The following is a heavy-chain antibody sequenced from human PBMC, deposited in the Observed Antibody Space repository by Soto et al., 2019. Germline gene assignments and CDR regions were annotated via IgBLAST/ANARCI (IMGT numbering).Heavy chain of an antibody. Sequence: QVQLVQSGAEVKKPGASVKVSCKASGYTFTSYGISWVRQAPGQGLEWMGWISAYNGNTNYAQKLQGRVTMTQDTTTSPAYMELRSLRSDDTAVYSCAIVLIRGWYSHYYYGMDVWGKVTTVTVSS. J-gene: IGHJ6*04. V-gene: IGHV1-18*01. CDR2: ISAYNGNT. CDR1: GYTFTSYG. D-gene: IGHD6-19*01. CDR3: AIVLIRGWYSHYYYGMDV.